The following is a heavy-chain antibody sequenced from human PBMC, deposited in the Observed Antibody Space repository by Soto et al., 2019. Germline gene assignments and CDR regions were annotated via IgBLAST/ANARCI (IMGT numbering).Heavy chain of an antibody. J-gene: IGHJ4*01. Sequence: QLQLEESGPRLVKPSETLSLTCTISGDSISISSYYWAWIRQPPGKGLEWIGSMYYSGSPYNNPSLKSRVTMSVDTPKKQFSLILSSVTAADTAVYYCAAMLIVGATPYYFEYWDEGKLVTVSS. CDR3: AAMLIVGATPYYFEY. D-gene: IGHD1-26*01. V-gene: IGHV4-39*01. CDR2: MYYSGSP. CDR1: GDSISISSYY.